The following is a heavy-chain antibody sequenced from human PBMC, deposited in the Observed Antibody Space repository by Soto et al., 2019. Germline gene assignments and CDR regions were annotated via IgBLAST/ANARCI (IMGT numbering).Heavy chain of an antibody. CDR1: GYKFTAYY. CDR2: INHNTGDT. J-gene: IGHJ4*02. Sequence: ASVKVSCKASGYKFTAYYINWVRQAPGEGLEWMGWINHNTGDTFYAQTFQGRVTMTRDTSISTAHLELTRLTSDDTAMYYCAKDRPSDFWGQGALVTVSS. V-gene: IGHV1-2*02. CDR3: AKDRPSDF.